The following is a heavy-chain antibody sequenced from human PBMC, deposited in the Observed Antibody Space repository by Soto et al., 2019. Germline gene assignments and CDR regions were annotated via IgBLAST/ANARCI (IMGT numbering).Heavy chain of an antibody. CDR3: ASLESDAFDI. CDR1: GYTFTSYG. Sequence: ASVKVSCKASGYTFTSYGSSWGRQAPGQGLEWMGWISAYNGNTNYAQKLQGRVTMTTDTSTSTAYMELRSLRSDDTAVYYCASLESDAFDIWGQGTMVTVSS. V-gene: IGHV1-18*01. CDR2: ISAYNGNT. D-gene: IGHD3-3*01. J-gene: IGHJ3*02.